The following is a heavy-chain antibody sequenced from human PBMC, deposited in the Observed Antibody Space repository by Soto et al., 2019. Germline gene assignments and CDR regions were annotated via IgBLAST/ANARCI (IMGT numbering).Heavy chain of an antibody. CDR3: ARGASAGIAARDYYYYGMDV. Sequence: QVQLVESGGGVVQPGRSLRLSCAASGFTFSSYAMHWVRQAPGKGLEWVAVISYDGSNKYYADSVKGRFTISRDNSKNTLYLQMNSLRAEDTAVYYCARGASAGIAARDYYYYGMDVWGQGTTVTVSS. D-gene: IGHD6-6*01. J-gene: IGHJ6*02. CDR1: GFTFSSYA. CDR2: ISYDGSNK. V-gene: IGHV3-30-3*01.